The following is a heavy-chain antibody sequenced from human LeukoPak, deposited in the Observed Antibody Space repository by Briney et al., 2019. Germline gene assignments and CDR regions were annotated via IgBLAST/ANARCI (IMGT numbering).Heavy chain of an antibody. V-gene: IGHV3-30*02. J-gene: IGHJ5*02. Sequence: GGSLRLSCAVSGITFSSYGMHWVRQAPGKGLEWVAFIRYDGSNKYYADSVKGRFTIFRDNSKNTLYLQMNSLRAEDTAVYYCARGPKSSWGQGTLVTVSS. CDR1: GITFSSYG. CDR2: IRYDGSNK. CDR3: ARGPKSS.